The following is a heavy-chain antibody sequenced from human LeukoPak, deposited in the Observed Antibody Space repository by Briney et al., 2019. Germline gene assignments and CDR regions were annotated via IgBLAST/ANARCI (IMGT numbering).Heavy chain of an antibody. CDR1: GGSTSSYY. CDR3: ARDQYRRRDY. V-gene: IGHV4-4*07. CDR2: IYTSVST. D-gene: IGHD2-2*02. J-gene: IGHJ4*02. Sequence: SETLSLTRTLSGGSTSSYYWSWIRQPAGNGLEWIGRIYTSVSTNYNPSPKSRVTMSVYTSKNQFSMKLSSVTAAATAVYYCARDQYRRRDYWGEGTLVTVSS.